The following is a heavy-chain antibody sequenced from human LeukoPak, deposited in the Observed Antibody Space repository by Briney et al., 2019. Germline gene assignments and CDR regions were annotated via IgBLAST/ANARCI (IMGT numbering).Heavy chain of an antibody. CDR1: GFTFSDYY. D-gene: IGHD3-10*01. J-gene: IGHJ4*02. V-gene: IGHV3-11*01. CDR3: ARDYRYYYGSGSYVDY. CDR2: ISSSGSTI. Sequence: GGSLRLSCAASGFTFSDYYMSWIRQAPGKGLEWVSYISSSGSTIYYADSVKGRFTISRDNAKNSLYLQMNSLRAEDTAAYYCARDYRYYYGSGSYVDYWGQGTLVTVSS.